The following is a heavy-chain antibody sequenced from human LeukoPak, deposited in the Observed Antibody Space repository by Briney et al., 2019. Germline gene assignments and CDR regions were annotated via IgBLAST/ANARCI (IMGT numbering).Heavy chain of an antibody. CDR1: GFTFDDYA. D-gene: IGHD6-6*01. V-gene: IGHV3-9*01. J-gene: IGHJ6*02. CDR2: ISWNSGSI. Sequence: GGSLRLSCAASGFTFDDYAMHWVRQAPGKGLEWVSGISWNSGSIGYADSVKGRFTISRDNAKNSLYLQMNSLRAEDTALYYCAKDMGYSSSDGYGMDVWGQGTTVTVSS. CDR3: AKDMGYSSSDGYGMDV.